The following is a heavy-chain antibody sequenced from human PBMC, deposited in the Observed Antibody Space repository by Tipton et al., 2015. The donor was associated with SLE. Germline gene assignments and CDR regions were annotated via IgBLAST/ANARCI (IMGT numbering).Heavy chain of an antibody. CDR2: IYVPGDT. CDR3: AGTGWSYGFFDC. V-gene: IGHV3-53*01. CDR1: GFSVTNNY. Sequence: SLRLSCAASGFSVTNNYMSWVRQAPGKGLEWVSVIYVPGDTYYADSVKGRFTISRDNSKNTVYLDMLSRRADDTAMYYCAGTGWSYGFFDCWGQGTLVTV. J-gene: IGHJ4*02. D-gene: IGHD3-10*01.